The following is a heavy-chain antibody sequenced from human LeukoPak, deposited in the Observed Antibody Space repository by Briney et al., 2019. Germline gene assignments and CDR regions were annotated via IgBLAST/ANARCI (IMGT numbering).Heavy chain of an antibody. J-gene: IGHJ3*02. D-gene: IGHD6-13*01. V-gene: IGHV3-30*02. CDR3: AKSLSTGYSSSWSAFDI. CDR1: GFTFSSYG. Sequence: GGSLRLSCAASGFTFSSYGMHWVRQAPGKGLEWVAFIRYDGSNKYYADSVKGRFTISRDNSKNTLYLQMNSLRAEDTAVYYCAKSLSTGYSSSWSAFDIWGQGTMVTVSS. CDR2: IRYDGSNK.